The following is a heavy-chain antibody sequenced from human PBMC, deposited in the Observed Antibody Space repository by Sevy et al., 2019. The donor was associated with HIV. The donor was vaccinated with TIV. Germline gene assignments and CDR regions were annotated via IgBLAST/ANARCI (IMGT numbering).Heavy chain of an antibody. Sequence: GGSLRLSSAASGFTLNKAWMNWVRQAPGKGLEWVGRIKSETDGGTTDYAEPVKGRFSISRDDSKNTLYLQMNSLKIEDTAVYYCSMEDGYNYFDYWGQGALVTVSS. CDR1: GFTLNKAW. D-gene: IGHD5-12*01. J-gene: IGHJ4*02. CDR3: SMEDGYNYFDY. CDR2: IKSETDGGTT. V-gene: IGHV3-15*07.